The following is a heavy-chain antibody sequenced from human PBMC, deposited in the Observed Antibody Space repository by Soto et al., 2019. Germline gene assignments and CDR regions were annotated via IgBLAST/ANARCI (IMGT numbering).Heavy chain of an antibody. D-gene: IGHD3-10*01. Sequence: QVQLVQSGAEVKKPGASVKVSCKASGYTFTTYPMPWVRKAPGQRLEWMGWINVANGDTRYSQKFQGRVTITRDTSASTDYMDLSSLRSEDTAVYYCARERYGSGEDYWGQGTLVTVSS. CDR3: ARERYGSGEDY. CDR1: GYTFTTYP. CDR2: INVANGDT. V-gene: IGHV1-3*01. J-gene: IGHJ4*02.